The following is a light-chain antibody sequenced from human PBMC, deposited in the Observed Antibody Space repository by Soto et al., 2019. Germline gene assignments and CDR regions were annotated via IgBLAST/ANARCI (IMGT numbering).Light chain of an antibody. V-gene: IGKV4-1*01. CDR1: QSILYNSNNKNF. Sequence: DIVMTQSPDSLAVSLGERATINCKSSQSILYNSNNKNFLAWYQQKLGQPPKLLIYWASTRESGVPERFSGSGSGTDFTLTTSSLQAEDVAVYYCQQYYSSPYTFGQGTKLEIK. CDR3: QQYYSSPYT. J-gene: IGKJ2*01. CDR2: WAS.